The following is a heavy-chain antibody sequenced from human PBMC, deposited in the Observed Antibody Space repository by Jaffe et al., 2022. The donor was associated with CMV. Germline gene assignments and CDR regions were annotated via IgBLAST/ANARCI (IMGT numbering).Heavy chain of an antibody. CDR2: INHSGST. V-gene: IGHV4-34*01. D-gene: IGHD6-6*01. Sequence: QVQLQQWGAGLLKPSETLSLTCAVYGGSFSGYYWSWIRQPPGKGLEWIGEINHSGSTNYNPSLKSRVTISVDTSKNQFSLKLSSVTAADTAVYYCARGPPRIAARPNWFDPWGQGTLVTVSS. CDR1: GGSFSGYY. CDR3: ARGPPRIAARPNWFDP. J-gene: IGHJ5*02.